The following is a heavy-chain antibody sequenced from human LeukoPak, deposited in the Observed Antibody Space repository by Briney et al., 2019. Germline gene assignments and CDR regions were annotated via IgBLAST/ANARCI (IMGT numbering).Heavy chain of an antibody. Sequence: SVKVSCKASGGTFSSYAISWVRQAPGQGLEWMGGIIPIFGTANYAQKFQGRVTITTDESTSTAYMELSSLRSEDTAVYYCATPLLVAATDAFDIWGQGTMVTVSS. D-gene: IGHD2-15*01. CDR1: GGTFSSYA. CDR3: ATPLLVAATDAFDI. CDR2: IIPIFGTA. J-gene: IGHJ3*02. V-gene: IGHV1-69*05.